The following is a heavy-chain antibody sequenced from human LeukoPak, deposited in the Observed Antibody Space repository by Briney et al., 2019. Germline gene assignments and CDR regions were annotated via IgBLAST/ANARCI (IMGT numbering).Heavy chain of an antibody. J-gene: IGHJ4*02. CDR2: ISSSSSYI. CDR1: GFTLSSYS. Sequence: GGSLRLSCAASGFTLSSYSMNWVRQAPGKGLGWVSSISSSSSYIYYADSVKGRFTISRDNAKNSLYLQMNSLRAEDTAVYYCARVGIGSGYDFDYWGQGTLVTVSS. D-gene: IGHD5-12*01. CDR3: ARVGIGSGYDFDY. V-gene: IGHV3-21*01.